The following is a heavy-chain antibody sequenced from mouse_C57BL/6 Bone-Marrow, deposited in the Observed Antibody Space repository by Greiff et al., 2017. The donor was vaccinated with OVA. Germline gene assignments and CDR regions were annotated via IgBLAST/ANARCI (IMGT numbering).Heavy chain of an antibody. D-gene: IGHD1-1*01. Sequence: EVKLQESGPELVKPGASVKMSCKASGYTFTDYNMHWVKQSHGKSLEWIGYINPNNGGTSYNQKFKGKATLTVDKSSSTAYMELRSLTSEDSAVYYGVSNYYGSSPYYFDYWGQGTTLTVSS. J-gene: IGHJ2*01. CDR1: GYTFTDYN. CDR3: VSNYYGSSPYYFDY. CDR2: INPNNGGT. V-gene: IGHV1-22*01.